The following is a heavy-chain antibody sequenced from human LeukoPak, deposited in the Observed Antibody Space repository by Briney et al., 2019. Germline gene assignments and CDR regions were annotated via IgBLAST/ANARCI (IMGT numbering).Heavy chain of an antibody. J-gene: IGHJ4*02. Sequence: GGSLRLSCAASGFTFTSYVMNWVRQPPGKGLEWISYIGTRGTTMYYADSVKGRFTISRDNTKNSLYLQMNSLRAEDTAVYYCARGVPGDYWGQGTLVTVS. CDR3: ARGVPGDY. CDR2: IGTRGTTM. V-gene: IGHV3-48*01. CDR1: GFTFTSYV. D-gene: IGHD1-1*01.